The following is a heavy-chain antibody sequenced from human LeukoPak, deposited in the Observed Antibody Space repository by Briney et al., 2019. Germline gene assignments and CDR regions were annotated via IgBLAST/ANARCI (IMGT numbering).Heavy chain of an antibody. CDR3: ARVYTDSGTNAPPDNWFDP. CDR1: GYTFTSYA. D-gene: IGHD3-10*01. CDR2: INAGNGNT. J-gene: IGHJ5*02. V-gene: IGHV1-3*01. Sequence: ASVKVSCKASGYTFTSYAMHWVRQAPGQRLEWMGWINAGNGNTKYSQKFQGRVTITRDTSASTAYMELSSLRSEDTAVYYCARVYTDSGTNAPPDNWFDPGAREPWSPSPQ.